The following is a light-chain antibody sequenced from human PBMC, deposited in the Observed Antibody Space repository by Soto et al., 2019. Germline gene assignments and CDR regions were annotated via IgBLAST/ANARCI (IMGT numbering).Light chain of an antibody. J-gene: IGKJ2*01. CDR3: QQYGSSPYI. V-gene: IGKV3-20*01. Sequence: EIVLTQSPGTLSLSPGERATLSCRASQSVTSNYLAWYQQQPGQAPRLLIYGASSRATGIPDRFTGSGSGTDFTLTISRLEPEDFAVYYCQQYGSSPYIFGQGTKLEIK. CDR2: GAS. CDR1: QSVTSNY.